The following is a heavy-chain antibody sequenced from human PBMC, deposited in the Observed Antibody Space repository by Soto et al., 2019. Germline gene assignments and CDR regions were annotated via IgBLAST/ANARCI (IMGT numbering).Heavy chain of an antibody. J-gene: IGHJ4*02. CDR2: ISGNNGNT. V-gene: IGHV1-18*01. CDR3: ARLMYGVNSADY. Sequence: QVQLVQSGAEVKKPGASVKVSCQTSGYTFTNYVISWVQQAPGQGLEWMGWISGNNGNTNYAQKLQGRVTMTTDTSTNTAYMELRSLRSDDTAVYYCARLMYGVNSADYWGQGTLVSVSS. D-gene: IGHD4-17*01. CDR1: GYTFTNYV.